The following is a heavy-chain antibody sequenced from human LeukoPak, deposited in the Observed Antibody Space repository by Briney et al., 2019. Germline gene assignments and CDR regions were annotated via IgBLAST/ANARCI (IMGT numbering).Heavy chain of an antibody. V-gene: IGHV3-23*01. J-gene: IGHJ2*01. Sequence: GGSLRLSCAASGFTFSSYAMTWVRQAPGKGLEWVSAISGNGGGTSYEDSVKGRFTISRDNSKNTLYLQMNSLRAEDTAVYYCAKVPLFYYGSGSFHADLWGRGTLVTVSS. CDR3: AKVPLFYYGSGSFHADL. CDR1: GFTFSSYA. CDR2: ISGNGGGT. D-gene: IGHD3-10*01.